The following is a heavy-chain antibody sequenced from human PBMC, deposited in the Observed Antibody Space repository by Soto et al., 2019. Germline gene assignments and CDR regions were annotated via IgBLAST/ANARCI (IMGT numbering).Heavy chain of an antibody. CDR1: GFTVSTNY. J-gene: IGHJ6*02. Sequence: EVQLVESGGGLVQPGGSLRLSCAASGFTVSTNYMTWVRQAPGKGLEWVAVMFYGGSTYYAASVVGRFTISSDDSKNTLYLQMNSLRPEATAVYYCATAGMGLTLYYYYHGMDVWGQGTTVTVSS. V-gene: IGHV3-66*01. D-gene: IGHD2-15*01. CDR2: MFYGGST. CDR3: ATAGMGLTLYYYYHGMDV.